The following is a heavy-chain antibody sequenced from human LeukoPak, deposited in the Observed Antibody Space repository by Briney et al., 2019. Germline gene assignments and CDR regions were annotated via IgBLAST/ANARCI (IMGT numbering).Heavy chain of an antibody. Sequence: GGSLRLSCAASGFTFSSYSMNWVRQAPGKGLEWVSYISSSSTIYYADSVKGRFTISRDNAKNSLYLQMNSLRDEDTAVYYCARGGYYDSSGYLDYWGQGTLVTVSS. J-gene: IGHJ4*02. CDR2: ISSSSTI. V-gene: IGHV3-48*02. CDR3: ARGGYYDSSGYLDY. CDR1: GFTFSSYS. D-gene: IGHD3-22*01.